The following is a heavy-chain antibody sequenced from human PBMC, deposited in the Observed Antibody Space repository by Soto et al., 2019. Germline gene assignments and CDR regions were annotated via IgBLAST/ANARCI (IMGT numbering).Heavy chain of an antibody. Sequence: QVQLQQWGAGLLKPSETLPLTCAVYSGSFSGHYWSWIRQPPGKDLEWIGEIYHGLSIVYNPSLKSRVTISGDSSKNQFSLKLSSVTAADTAVYYCARHGGYFFDYWGQGTLVTVSS. D-gene: IGHD3-16*01. V-gene: IGHV4-34*01. J-gene: IGHJ4*02. CDR1: SGSFSGHY. CDR2: IYHGLSI. CDR3: ARHGGYFFDY.